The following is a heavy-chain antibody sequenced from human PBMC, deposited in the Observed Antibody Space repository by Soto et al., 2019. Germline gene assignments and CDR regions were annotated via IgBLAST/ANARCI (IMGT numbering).Heavy chain of an antibody. Sequence: EVQLVESGGGLLQPGGSLTLACTASGFTFSNYWMHWVRQAPGKGLVWVSRTKSDGSGTSYTDSVQGRFTISRDNAYNTLYLQMSNLRAEATAVYYCARGGFDYGPGRMDVWGKGTTVIVSS. CDR1: GFTFSNYW. D-gene: IGHD3-10*01. CDR3: ARGGFDYGPGRMDV. J-gene: IGHJ6*04. V-gene: IGHV3-74*01. CDR2: TKSDGSGT.